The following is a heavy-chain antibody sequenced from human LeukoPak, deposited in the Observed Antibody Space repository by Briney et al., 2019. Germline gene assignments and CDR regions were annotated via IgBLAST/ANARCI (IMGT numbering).Heavy chain of an antibody. CDR2: IIPIFGTA. Sequence: SVTVSCKASGGTFSSYAISWVRQAPGQGLERMGGIIPIFGTANYAQKFQGRVTITADESTSTAYMELSSLRSEDTAVYYCAKALAPSIAVAGTPIDYWGQGTLVAVSS. V-gene: IGHV1-69*01. D-gene: IGHD6-19*01. CDR3: AKALAPSIAVAGTPIDY. CDR1: GGTFSSYA. J-gene: IGHJ4*02.